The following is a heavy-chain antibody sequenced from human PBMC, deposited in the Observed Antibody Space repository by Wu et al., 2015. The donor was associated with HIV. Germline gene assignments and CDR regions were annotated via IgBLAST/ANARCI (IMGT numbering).Heavy chain of an antibody. Sequence: QVQLVQSGAEVKKPGASVKVSCKASGYTFTSYYMHWVRQAPGQGLEWMGIINPSGGSTSYAQKFQGRVAMTRDTSTSTVYMELSSLRSEDTAVYYCARGDNLSAVALTGMDVWGQGTTVTVSS. CDR1: GYTFTSYY. V-gene: IGHV1-46*01. J-gene: IGHJ6*02. D-gene: IGHD6-19*01. CDR2: INPSGGST. CDR3: ARGDNLSAVALTGMDV.